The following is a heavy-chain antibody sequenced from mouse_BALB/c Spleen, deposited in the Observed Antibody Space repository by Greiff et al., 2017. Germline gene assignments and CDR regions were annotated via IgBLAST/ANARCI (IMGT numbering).Heavy chain of an antibody. J-gene: IGHJ2*01. Sequence: QVQLKESGPGLVAPSQSLSITCTVSGFSLTSYGVHWVRQPPGKGLEWLGVIWAGGSTNYNSALMSRLSISKDNSKSQVFLKMNSLQTDDTAMYYCARDHDYDGYYFDYWGQGTTLTVSS. CDR2: IWAGGST. CDR1: GFSLTSYG. D-gene: IGHD2-4*01. CDR3: ARDHDYDGYYFDY. V-gene: IGHV2-9*02.